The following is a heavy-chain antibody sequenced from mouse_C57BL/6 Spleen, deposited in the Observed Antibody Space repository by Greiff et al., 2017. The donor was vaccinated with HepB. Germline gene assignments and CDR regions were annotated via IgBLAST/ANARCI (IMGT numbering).Heavy chain of an antibody. CDR2: ISSGGDYI. CDR3: TSFYGSSLALGY. Sequence: EVKLMESGAGLVKPGGSLKLSCAASGFTFSSYAMSWVRQTPEKRLEWVAYISSGGDYIYYADTVKGRFTISRDNARNTLYLQMSSLKSEDTAMYYCTSFYGSSLALGYWGQGTTLTVSS. D-gene: IGHD1-1*01. V-gene: IGHV5-9-1*02. J-gene: IGHJ2*01. CDR1: GFTFSSYA.